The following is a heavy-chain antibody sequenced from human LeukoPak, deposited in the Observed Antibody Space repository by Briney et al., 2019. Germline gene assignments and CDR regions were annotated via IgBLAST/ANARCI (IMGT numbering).Heavy chain of an antibody. CDR1: GFTFSSYS. CDR2: ISSSSSYI. CDR3: ARDSIAAAGSPIDY. V-gene: IGHV3-21*01. Sequence: GRSLRLSCAASGFTFSSYSMNWVRQAPGKGLEWVSSISSSSSYIYYADSVKGRFTISRDNAKNSLYLQMNSLRAEDTAVYYCARDSIAAAGSPIDYWGQGTLVTVSS. J-gene: IGHJ4*02. D-gene: IGHD6-13*01.